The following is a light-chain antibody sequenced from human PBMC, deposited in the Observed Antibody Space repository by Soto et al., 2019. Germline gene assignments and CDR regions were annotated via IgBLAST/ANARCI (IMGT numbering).Light chain of an antibody. J-gene: IGLJ1*01. CDR3: CSYTDSRTHI. CDR1: SSDVGGYNY. Sequence: QSALTQPASVSGSPGQSITISCTGTSSDVGGYNYVSWYQQHPGKAPKLIIFEVSYRPSGISNRFSASKSGDTASLTISGLQADDEADYYCCSYTDSRTHIFGSGTKLTV. V-gene: IGLV2-14*01. CDR2: EVS.